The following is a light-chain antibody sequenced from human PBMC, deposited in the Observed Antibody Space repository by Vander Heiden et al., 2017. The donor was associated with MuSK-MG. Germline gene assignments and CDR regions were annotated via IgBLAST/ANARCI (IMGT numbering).Light chain of an antibody. J-gene: IGLJ3*02. V-gene: IGLV8-61*01. CDR3: VLYMSSDIWV. CDR2: NTN. Sequence: QTVLTQEPSFSVSPGGTVTLTCDLTSGSVSTSYYPTWYQQTPGQAPRTLIYNTNTRSSGVPDRFSGSILGNKAVLTIPGAQADDEADDYCVLYMSSDIWVFGGGTKLTVL. CDR1: SGSVSTSYY.